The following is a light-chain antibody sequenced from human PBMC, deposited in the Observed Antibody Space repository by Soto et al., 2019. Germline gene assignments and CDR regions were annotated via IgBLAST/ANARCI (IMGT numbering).Light chain of an antibody. V-gene: IGKV3-20*01. Sequence: EIVMTQSPATLSVSPGERATLSCRASQSISSNLAWYQQKPGQAPRLLMFRTSSRATGFPARFSGSGSGTDFTLTISRLEPEDFAVYYCQQYGSSTGFTFGPGTKVDIK. CDR3: QQYGSSTGFT. J-gene: IGKJ3*01. CDR1: QSISSN. CDR2: RTS.